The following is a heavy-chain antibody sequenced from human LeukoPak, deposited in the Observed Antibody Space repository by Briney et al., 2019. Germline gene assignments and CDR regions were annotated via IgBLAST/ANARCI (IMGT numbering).Heavy chain of an antibody. V-gene: IGHV3-30*04. J-gene: IGHJ4*02. CDR2: ISYDGSNK. Sequence: GGSLRLSCAASGFTFSSYAMHWVRQAPGKGLERVAVISYDGSNKYYADSVKGRFTISRDNSKNTLYLQMNSLRAEDAAVYYCARDSHCSSTSCYPRDWGQGTLVTVSS. CDR1: GFTFSSYA. CDR3: ARDSHCSSTSCYPRD. D-gene: IGHD2-2*01.